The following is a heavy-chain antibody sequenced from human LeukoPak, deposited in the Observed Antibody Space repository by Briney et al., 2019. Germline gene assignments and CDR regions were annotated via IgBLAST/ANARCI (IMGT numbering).Heavy chain of an antibody. CDR2: IKSKTDGGTT. D-gene: IGHD4-17*01. CDR1: GFTFGDYA. V-gene: IGHV3-15*01. CDR3: TTGGTVTFDY. J-gene: IGHJ4*02. Sequence: PGGSLRLSCTASGFTFGDYAMSWFRQAPGKGLEWVGRIKSKTDGGTTDYAAPVKGRFTISRDDSKNTLYLQMNSLKTEDTAVYYCTTGGTVTFDYWGQGTLVTVSS.